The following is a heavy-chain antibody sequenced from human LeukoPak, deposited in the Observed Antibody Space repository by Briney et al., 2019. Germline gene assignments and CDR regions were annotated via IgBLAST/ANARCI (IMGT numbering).Heavy chain of an antibody. CDR1: GFTFSSYG. CDR2: IRYDGSNK. D-gene: IGHD3-3*01. Sequence: GGSLRLSCAASGFTFSSYGMHWVRQAPGKGLEWVAFIRYDGSNKYYADSVKGRFTISRDNSKNTLYLQMNSLRAEDTAVYYCAKDHNPGVVPLTNVPYYYYYYYMDVWGKGTTVTVSS. V-gene: IGHV3-30*02. J-gene: IGHJ6*03. CDR3: AKDHNPGVVPLTNVPYYYYYYYMDV.